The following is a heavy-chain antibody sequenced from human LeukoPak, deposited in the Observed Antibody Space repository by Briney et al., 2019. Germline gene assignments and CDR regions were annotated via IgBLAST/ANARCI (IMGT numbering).Heavy chain of an antibody. CDR1: GYTFTSYG. J-gene: IGHJ5*02. CDR2: ISAYNGNT. Sequence: ASVKVSCKASGYTFTSYGISWVRPAPGQGLEWMGWISAYNGNTNYAQKLQGRVTMTTDTSTSTAHMELRSLRSDDTAVYYCARAGLYYYDSSSYSGWFDPWGQGTLVTVSS. V-gene: IGHV1-18*01. CDR3: ARAGLYYYDSSSYSGWFDP. D-gene: IGHD3-22*01.